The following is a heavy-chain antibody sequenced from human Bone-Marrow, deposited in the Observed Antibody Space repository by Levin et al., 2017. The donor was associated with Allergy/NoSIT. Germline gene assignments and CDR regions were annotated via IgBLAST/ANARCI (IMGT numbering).Heavy chain of an antibody. CDR1: GFTFSDYY. J-gene: IGHJ4*02. V-gene: IGHV3-11*01. D-gene: IGHD3-10*01. Sequence: NSGGSLRLSCAASGFTFSDYYMSWIRQAPGKGLEWVSYISGSGNTIYYADSVKGRFTISRDNAKNSLYLQMNSLRAEDTAVYYCARDRRVQKNWGQGTLVTVSS. CDR3: ARDRRVQKN. CDR2: ISGSGNTI.